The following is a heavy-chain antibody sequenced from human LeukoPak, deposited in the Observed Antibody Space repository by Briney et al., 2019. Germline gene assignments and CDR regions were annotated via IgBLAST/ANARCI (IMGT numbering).Heavy chain of an antibody. CDR2: ISSSSSYI. CDR1: GFTFSSYS. D-gene: IGHD6-19*01. V-gene: IGHV3-21*01. Sequence: PGGSLRLSCAASGFTFSSYSMNSVRQAPGKGLEWVSSISSSSSYIYYADSVKGRFTISRDNAKNSLYLQMNSLRAEDTAVYYCARDVGIAVAGSVDYWGQGTLVTVSS. CDR3: ARDVGIAVAGSVDY. J-gene: IGHJ4*02.